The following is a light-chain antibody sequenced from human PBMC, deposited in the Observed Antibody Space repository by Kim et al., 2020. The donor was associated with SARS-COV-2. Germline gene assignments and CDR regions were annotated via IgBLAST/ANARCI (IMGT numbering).Light chain of an antibody. V-gene: IGLV2-8*01. CDR2: EVS. CDR1: SSGIGAYKY. CDR3: TSYAGSNNLDV. J-gene: IGLJ1*01. Sequence: QSVTISCTGTSSGIGAYKYVSWYQQHPGKAPKLMIYEVSRRPSGVPDRFSGSKSGNTASLTVSGLQAEDEADYYCTSYAGSNNLDVFGTGTKVTVL.